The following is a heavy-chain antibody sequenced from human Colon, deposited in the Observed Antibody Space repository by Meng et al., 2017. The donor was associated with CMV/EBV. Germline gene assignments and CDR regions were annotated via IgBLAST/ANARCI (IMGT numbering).Heavy chain of an antibody. D-gene: IGHD3-10*01. V-gene: IGHV3-23*01. CDR1: GFTFSSYA. Sequence: GGSLRLSCVGSGFTFSSYAMSWVRQAPGKGLEWVSVIGGTGTITRYSDSVKGRFAISRANSTNTLYLEMNSLRADDTALYYCAKNGAWFRVDSWGQGTPVTVSS. J-gene: IGHJ4*02. CDR3: AKNGAWFRVDS. CDR2: IGGTGTIT.